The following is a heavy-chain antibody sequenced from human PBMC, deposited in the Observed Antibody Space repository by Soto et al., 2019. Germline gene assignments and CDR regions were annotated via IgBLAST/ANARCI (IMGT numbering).Heavy chain of an antibody. J-gene: IGHJ4*02. CDR2: INPSGGST. Sequence: GASVKVSCKASGYTFTSYYMRWVRQAPGQGLEWMGIINPSGGSTSYAQKFQGRVTMTRDTSTSTVYMELSSLRSEDTAVYYCARGSVAAKGFDYWGQGTLVTGSS. CDR3: ARGSVAAKGFDY. CDR1: GYTFTSYY. D-gene: IGHD2-15*01. V-gene: IGHV1-46*01.